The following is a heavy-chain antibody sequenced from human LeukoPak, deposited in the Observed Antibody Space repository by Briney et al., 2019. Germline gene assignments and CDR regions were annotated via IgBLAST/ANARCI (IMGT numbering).Heavy chain of an antibody. CDR1: GYTFTSYG. CDR2: ISAYNGNT. V-gene: IGHV1-18*01. J-gene: IGHJ3*02. D-gene: IGHD1/OR15-1a*01. CDR3: ARRGNINAGGAFDI. Sequence: PWASVKVSCKASGYTFTSYGISWVRQAPGQGLEWMGWISAYNGNTNYAQKLQGRVTVTTDTSTSTAYMELRSLRSDDTAVYYCARRGNINAGGAFDIWGQGTMVTVSS.